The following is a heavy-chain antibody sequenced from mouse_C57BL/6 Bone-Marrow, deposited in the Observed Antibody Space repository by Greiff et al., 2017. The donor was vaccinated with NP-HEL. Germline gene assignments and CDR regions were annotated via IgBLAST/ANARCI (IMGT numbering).Heavy chain of an antibody. D-gene: IGHD2-10*01. J-gene: IGHJ4*01. CDR1: GFTFSDYY. CDR2: ISNGGGST. V-gene: IGHV5-12*01. Sequence: EVMLVESGGGLVQPGGSLKLSCAASGFTFSDYYMYWVRQTPEKRLEWVAYISNGGGSTYYPDTVKGRFTISRDHAKNTLYLQMSRLKSEDTAIYYCARQSYYGNYDYYAMDYWGQGTSVTVSS. CDR3: ARQSYYGNYDYYAMDY.